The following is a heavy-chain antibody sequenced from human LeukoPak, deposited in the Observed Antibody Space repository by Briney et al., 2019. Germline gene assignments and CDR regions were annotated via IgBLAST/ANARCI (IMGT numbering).Heavy chain of an antibody. CDR1: GGSISSYY. J-gene: IGHJ4*02. Sequence: SETLSLTCTVSGGSISSYYWSWIRQPPGKGLEWIGYIYYSGSTNYNPSLKSRVTISVDTSKNQFSLKLSSVTAADMAVYYCARDKNYFDYWGQGTLVTVSS. CDR2: IYYSGST. V-gene: IGHV4-59*01. CDR3: ARDKNYFDY.